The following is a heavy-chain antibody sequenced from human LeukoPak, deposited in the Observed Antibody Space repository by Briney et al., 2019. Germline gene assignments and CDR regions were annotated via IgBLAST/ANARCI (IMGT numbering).Heavy chain of an antibody. CDR1: GGSISSSNW. CDR2: IYSGGST. CDR3: ARDLGSSSDL. V-gene: IGHV3-53*01. J-gene: IGHJ5*02. D-gene: IGHD6-13*01. Sequence: ETLSLTCAVSGGSISSSNWWSWVRQPPGKGLEWVSVIYSGGSTYYADSVKGRFTISRDNSKNTVYLQMSSLRAEDTAVYYCARDLGSSSDLWGQGTLVTVSS.